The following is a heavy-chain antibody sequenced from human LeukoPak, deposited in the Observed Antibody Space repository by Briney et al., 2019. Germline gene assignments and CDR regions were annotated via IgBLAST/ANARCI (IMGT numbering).Heavy chain of an antibody. CDR3: AKGVGYFFDP. CDR1: GVTFCNYG. Sequence: GGSLRLSCVASGVTFCNYGIHWVRQAPGKGLEWVAVISYDGTDRHYGDSVKGRFTVSRDNSKNTLYLQMNSLRPEDTAVYYCAKGVGYFFDPWGQGTLVTVSS. J-gene: IGHJ5*02. D-gene: IGHD3-22*01. CDR2: ISYDGTDR. V-gene: IGHV3-30*18.